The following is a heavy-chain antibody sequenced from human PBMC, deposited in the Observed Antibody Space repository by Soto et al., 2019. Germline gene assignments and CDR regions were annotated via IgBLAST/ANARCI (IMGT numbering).Heavy chain of an antibody. CDR1: GFTFSSYA. D-gene: IGHD6-13*01. V-gene: IGHV3-23*01. CDR2: ISGSDGST. CDR3: ARRSSSWYFDY. Sequence: EVQLLESGGGLVQPGGSLRLYCAASGFTFSSYAMNCVRQAPGKGLEWVSVISGSDGSTYYADSVKGRFNISRDNSKNTLNLQMNSLRAEDRAVYYCARRSSSWYFDYWGQGTLVTVSS. J-gene: IGHJ4*02.